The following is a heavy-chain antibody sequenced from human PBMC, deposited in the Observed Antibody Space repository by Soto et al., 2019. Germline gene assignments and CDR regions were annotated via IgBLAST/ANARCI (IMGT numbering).Heavy chain of an antibody. V-gene: IGHV4-31*03. J-gene: IGHJ4*02. CDR2: IYYSGST. D-gene: IGHD3-9*01. Sequence: SETLSLTCTVSGGSISSGGYYWSWIRQHPGKGLEWIGYIYYSGSTYYNPSLKSRVTISVDTSKNQFSLKLSSVTAADTAVYYCAACDFDWLPHYWGQGTLVTVSS. CDR3: AACDFDWLPHY. CDR1: GGSISSGGYY.